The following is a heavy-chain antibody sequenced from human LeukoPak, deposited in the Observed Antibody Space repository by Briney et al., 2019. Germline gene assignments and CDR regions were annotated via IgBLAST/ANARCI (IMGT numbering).Heavy chain of an antibody. D-gene: IGHD7-27*01. CDR3: GRDIGWGPLGY. J-gene: IGHJ4*02. Sequence: ASVKVSCKASGYTFTGYYVHWVRQAPGQGLEWMGWINPDSGGTKYAQKFQGRVTMTRDTSISTAYMELSRLRSDDTAVYYCGRDIGWGPLGYWGQGTLVTVSS. CDR2: INPDSGGT. CDR1: GYTFTGYY. V-gene: IGHV1-2*02.